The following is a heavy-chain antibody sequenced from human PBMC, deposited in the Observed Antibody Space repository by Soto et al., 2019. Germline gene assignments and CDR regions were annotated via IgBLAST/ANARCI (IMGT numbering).Heavy chain of an antibody. J-gene: IGHJ4*02. CDR2: IYYSGST. V-gene: IGHV4-31*03. Sequence: SETLSLTCTVSGGSISSGGYYWSWIRQHPGKGLEWIGYIYYSGSTYYNPSLKSRVTISVDTSKNQFSLKLSSVTAADTAVYYCARASRDIVVVPAALTFDYWGQGTLVTVSS. D-gene: IGHD2-2*01. CDR1: GGSISSGGYY. CDR3: ARASRDIVVVPAALTFDY.